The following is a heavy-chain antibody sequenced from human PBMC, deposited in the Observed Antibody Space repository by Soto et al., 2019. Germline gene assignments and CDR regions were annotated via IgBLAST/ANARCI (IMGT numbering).Heavy chain of an antibody. J-gene: IGHJ3*02. CDR2: ISYDGSNK. Sequence: PGGSMRLSCAASGFTFSSYGMHWVRQAPGKGLEWVAVISYDGSNKYYADSVKGRFTISRDNSKNTLYLQMNSLRAEDTAVYYCAKFPSRGYSYGYRGDAFDIWGQGTMVTVS. V-gene: IGHV3-30*18. CDR3: AKFPSRGYSYGYRGDAFDI. CDR1: GFTFSSYG. D-gene: IGHD5-18*01.